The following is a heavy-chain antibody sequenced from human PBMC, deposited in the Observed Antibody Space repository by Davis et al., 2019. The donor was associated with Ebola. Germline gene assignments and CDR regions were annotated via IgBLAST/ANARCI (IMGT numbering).Heavy chain of an antibody. V-gene: IGHV1-69*13. CDR2: IIPIFGTA. CDR3: ARGPAAIRHFDY. D-gene: IGHD2-2*01. CDR1: GGTFSSYA. Sequence: SVKVSCKASGGTFSSYAISWVRQAPGQGLEWMGGIIPIFGTANYAQKFQGRVTITADESTSTAYMELSSLRSEDTAVYYCARGPAAIRHFDYWGQGTLVTVSS. J-gene: IGHJ4*02.